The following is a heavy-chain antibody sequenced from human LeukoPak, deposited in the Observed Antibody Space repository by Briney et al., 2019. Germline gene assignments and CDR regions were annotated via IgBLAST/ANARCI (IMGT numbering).Heavy chain of an antibody. CDR2: ISWDGGST. J-gene: IGHJ1*01. CDR3: AKDIAAVAGTTSNFQH. CDR1: GFTFDDYA. Sequence: GGSLRLSCAASGFTFDDYAMHWVRQAPGKGLKWVSLISWDGGSTYYADSVKGRFTISRDNSKNSLYLQMNSLRAEDTALYYCAKDIAAVAGTTSNFQHWGQGTLVTVSS. D-gene: IGHD6-19*01. V-gene: IGHV3-43D*03.